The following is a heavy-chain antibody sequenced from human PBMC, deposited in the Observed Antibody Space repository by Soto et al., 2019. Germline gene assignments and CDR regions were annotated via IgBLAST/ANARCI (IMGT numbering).Heavy chain of an antibody. CDR2: FSLSGTT. Sequence: NPSETLSLTCTVSGASITGTSYWSWIRQPAGKGLEWIGRFSLSGTTNYNPSLRSRVTMSADVSKNKFSLRLTSVTAADTALYYCARGTTPHGAPGWYYFDSWGQGALVTV. V-gene: IGHV4-4*07. CDR3: ARGTTPHGAPGWYYFDS. CDR1: GASITGTSY. D-gene: IGHD6-19*01. J-gene: IGHJ4*02.